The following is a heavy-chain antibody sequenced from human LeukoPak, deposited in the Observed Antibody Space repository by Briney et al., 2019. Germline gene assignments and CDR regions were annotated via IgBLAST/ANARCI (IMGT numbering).Heavy chain of an antibody. CDR3: ARESETSGWYDY. V-gene: IGHV3-43*02. CDR2: VSGDGGSN. J-gene: IGHJ4*02. D-gene: IGHD6-19*01. CDR1: GFIFDNYA. Sequence: WGSLRLSCAAPGFIFDNYAIHWVRHAPGKGLEWVSLVSGDGGSNFYADSVRGRFTISRDNTRESLSLQMSSLRSKDTALYYCARESETSGWYDYWGQGTLVTDSS.